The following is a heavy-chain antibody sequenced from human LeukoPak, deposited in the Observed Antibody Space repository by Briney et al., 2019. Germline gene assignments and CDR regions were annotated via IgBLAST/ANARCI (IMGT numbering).Heavy chain of an antibody. CDR3: ARTIFGVVITHYYYYMDV. CDR1: GGSISSGGYY. V-gene: IGHV4-30-2*01. D-gene: IGHD3-3*01. J-gene: IGHJ6*03. Sequence: SQTLSLTCTVSGGSISSGGYYWSWLRQPPGKGLEWIGYIYHSGSTYYNPSLKSRVTISVDRSKNQFSLKLSSVTAADTAVYYCARTIFGVVITHYYYYMDVWGKGTTVTVSS. CDR2: IYHSGST.